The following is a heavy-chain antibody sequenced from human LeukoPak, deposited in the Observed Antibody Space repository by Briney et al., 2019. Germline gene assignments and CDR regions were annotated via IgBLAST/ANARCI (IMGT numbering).Heavy chain of an antibody. D-gene: IGHD6-19*01. V-gene: IGHV1-8*01. CDR2: MNPNNGNT. CDR1: GYTFTSYD. CDR3: SRGGPVAGTHKYYQH. Sequence: ASVKVSCKASGYTFTSYDINWVRQATGQGLEWMGWMNPNNGNTDYAQKFQGRVTLTRNTSISTAYMELSSLRSEDTAVYYCSRGGPVAGTHKYYQHWGQGTLVTVSS. J-gene: IGHJ1*01.